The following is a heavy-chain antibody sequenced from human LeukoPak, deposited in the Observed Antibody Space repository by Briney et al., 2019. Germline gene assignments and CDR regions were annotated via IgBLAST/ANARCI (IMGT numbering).Heavy chain of an antibody. CDR3: ARDAAYYYGSGSYRNGIDY. J-gene: IGHJ4*02. D-gene: IGHD3-10*01. CDR1: GGSISSVSYY. V-gene: IGHV4-61*02. CDR2: IYTSGGT. Sequence: SETLSLTCTVSGGSISSVSYYWSWIREPAGKGLEWIGRIYTSGGTEYNPSLKSRVTMSVDTSKNQFSLKLTSVTAADTAVYYCARDAAYYYGSGSYRNGIDYWGQGSLVTVSS.